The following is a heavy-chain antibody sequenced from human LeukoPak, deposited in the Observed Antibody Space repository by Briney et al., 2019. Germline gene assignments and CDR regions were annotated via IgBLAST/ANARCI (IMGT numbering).Heavy chain of an antibody. CDR2: IYYSGST. Sequence: SETLSLTCTVSGGSISGYYWSWIRQPPGKGLEWIGYIYYSGSTNYNPSLKSRVTISVDTSENQFSLKLSSVTAADTAVYYCARGREPIVRYFDWLLPHNWFDPWGQGTLVIVSS. CDR1: GGSISGYY. J-gene: IGHJ5*02. CDR3: ARGREPIVRYFDWLLPHNWFDP. V-gene: IGHV4-59*01. D-gene: IGHD3-9*01.